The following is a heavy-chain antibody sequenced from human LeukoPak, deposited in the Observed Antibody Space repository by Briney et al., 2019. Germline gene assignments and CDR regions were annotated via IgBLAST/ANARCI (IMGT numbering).Heavy chain of an antibody. D-gene: IGHD7-27*01. CDR1: GDFITAYY. J-gene: IGHJ4*02. Sequence: SETLSLTCTVSGDFITAYYWSWIRQPPGKGLEWLGYVYYTGSTEYNPSLRSRGTISLEMSTYQFSLNLASVTAADTAVYYCASNTGTVFDYWGQGALVTVSS. CDR3: ASNTGTVFDY. CDR2: VYYTGST. V-gene: IGHV4-59*01.